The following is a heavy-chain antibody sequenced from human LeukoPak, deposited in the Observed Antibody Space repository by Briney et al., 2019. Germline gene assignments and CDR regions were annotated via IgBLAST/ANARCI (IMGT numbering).Heavy chain of an antibody. CDR1: GGSFSGYY. D-gene: IGHD2-2*01. CDR2: INHSGST. V-gene: IGHV4-34*01. J-gene: IGHJ5*02. CDR3: ARGRRRGYCSSTSCYQYWFDP. Sequence: KTSETLSLTCAVYGGSFSGYYWSWIRQPPGKGLEWIGEINHSGSTNYNPSLKSRVTISVDTSKNQFSLKLSSVTAADTAVYYCARGRRRGYCSSTSCYQYWFDPWGQGTLVTVSS.